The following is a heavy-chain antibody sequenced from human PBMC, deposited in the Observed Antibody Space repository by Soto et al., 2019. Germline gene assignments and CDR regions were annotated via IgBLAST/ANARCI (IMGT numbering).Heavy chain of an antibody. V-gene: IGHV1-18*01. Sequence: VASVKVSCKASGYTFTSYGISWVRQAPGQGLEWMGWISAYNGNTNYAQKLQGRVTMTTDTSTSTAYMELRSLRSDDTAVYYCAQYSSGWYDWFDPWGQGTLVTVSS. CDR1: GYTFTSYG. CDR3: AQYSSGWYDWFDP. J-gene: IGHJ5*02. CDR2: ISAYNGNT. D-gene: IGHD6-19*01.